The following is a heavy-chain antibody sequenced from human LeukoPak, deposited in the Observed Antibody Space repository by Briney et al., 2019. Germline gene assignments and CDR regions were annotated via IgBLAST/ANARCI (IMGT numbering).Heavy chain of an antibody. CDR2: IYTSGST. D-gene: IGHD3-10*01. V-gene: IGHV4-4*07. J-gene: IGHJ6*03. Sequence: SETLSLTCTVSGGSISSYYWSWIRQPAGKGLGWIGRIYTSGSTNYNPSLKSRVTMSVDTSKNQFSLKLSSVTAADTAVYYCARDRPITMVRRSYYMDVWGKGTTVTISS. CDR3: ARDRPITMVRRSYYMDV. CDR1: GGSISSYY.